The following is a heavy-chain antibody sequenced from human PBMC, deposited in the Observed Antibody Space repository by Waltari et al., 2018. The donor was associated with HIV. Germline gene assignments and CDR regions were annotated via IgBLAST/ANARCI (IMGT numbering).Heavy chain of an antibody. J-gene: IGHJ4*02. D-gene: IGHD3-22*01. Sequence: QLQLQESGPGLVKPSETLSLTCTVSGGSITSSSYYWGWIRQPPGQGPEWIGNIYYSGMAYSTSSLKIRVTISVDMSKNQFSLKLNSVTAADTAVYYCARDRYYYARTGSPDYWGQGTLVTVSS. CDR2: IYYSGMA. CDR3: ARDRYYYARTGSPDY. CDR1: GGSITSSSYY. V-gene: IGHV4-39*02.